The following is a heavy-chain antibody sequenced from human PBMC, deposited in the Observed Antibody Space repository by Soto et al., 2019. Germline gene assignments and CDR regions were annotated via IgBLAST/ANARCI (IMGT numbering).Heavy chain of an antibody. D-gene: IGHD3-10*01. Sequence: EVQLVESGGGLVQPGGSLRLSCAASGFTFSLYSMSWVRQAPGKGLEWVSYISRSSTGIHYADSVKGRFTISRNDVTNSMHLQMNSLRDGDTAVYYCARAVTWGLDVWGQGTTVSISS. CDR1: GFTFSLYS. J-gene: IGHJ6*01. V-gene: IGHV3-48*02. CDR3: ARAVTWGLDV. CDR2: ISRSSTGI.